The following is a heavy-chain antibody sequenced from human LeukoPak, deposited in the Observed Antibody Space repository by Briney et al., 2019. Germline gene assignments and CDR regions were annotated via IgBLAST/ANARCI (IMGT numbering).Heavy chain of an antibody. V-gene: IGHV3-30*03. CDR3: TTAVMPDSS. Sequence: GRSLRHSCSASGFTFSSYGMHWVRQAPGKGLEWVAVISYDGSNKYYADSVKGRFTISRDNSKNTLYLQMNSLRAEDTAVYYCTTAVMPDSSWGQGTLVTVSS. D-gene: IGHD3-22*01. CDR2: ISYDGSNK. J-gene: IGHJ4*02. CDR1: GFTFSSYG.